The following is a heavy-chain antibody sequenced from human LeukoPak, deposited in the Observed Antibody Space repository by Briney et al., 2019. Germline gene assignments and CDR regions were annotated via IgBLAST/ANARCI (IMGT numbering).Heavy chain of an antibody. D-gene: IGHD6-13*01. CDR2: IYSGGST. V-gene: IGHV3-53*01. J-gene: IGHJ5*02. CDR1: GFTVSSNY. CDR3: AKAPSSLSSWVNWFDP. Sequence: GGSLRLSCAASGFTVSSNYMSWVRQAPGKGLEWVSVIYSGGSTYYADSVKGRFTISRDNSKNTLYLQMNSLRAEDTAVCYCAKAPSSLSSWVNWFDPWGQGTLVTVSS.